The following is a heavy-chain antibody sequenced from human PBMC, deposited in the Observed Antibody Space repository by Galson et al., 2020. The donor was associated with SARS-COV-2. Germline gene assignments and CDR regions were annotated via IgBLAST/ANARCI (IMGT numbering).Heavy chain of an antibody. CDR2: TYYRSKWYN. CDR1: GDSVSSNTAA. Sequence: SQTLSLTCAISGDSVSSNTAAWNWIRQSPSRGLEWLGRTYYRSKWYNDYAVSVKSRISINPDTSKNQVSLHLNSVTPEDTAVYYCARGQHGSTVSLFEHWGQGTLVTVSS. J-gene: IGHJ4*02. CDR3: ARGQHGSTVSLFEH. D-gene: IGHD4-4*01. V-gene: IGHV6-1*01.